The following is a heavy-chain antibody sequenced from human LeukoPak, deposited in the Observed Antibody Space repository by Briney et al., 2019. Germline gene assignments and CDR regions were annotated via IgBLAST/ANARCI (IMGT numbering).Heavy chain of an antibody. CDR2: IDTSTTYM. CDR3: AREAGTGERWYFDL. D-gene: IGHD7-27*01. J-gene: IGHJ2*01. V-gene: IGHV3-21*01. CDR1: GFTFSSYS. Sequence: GGSLRLSCAASGFTFSSYSMNWVRQAPGKGLEWVSSIDTSTTYMTYADSVKGRFTISRDNARNSLYLQMNSLRAEDTAVYYCAREAGTGERWYFDLCGRGTLVTVSP.